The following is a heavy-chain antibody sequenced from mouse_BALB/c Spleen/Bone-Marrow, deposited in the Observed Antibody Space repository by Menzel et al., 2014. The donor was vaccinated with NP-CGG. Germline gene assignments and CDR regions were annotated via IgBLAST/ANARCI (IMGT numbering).Heavy chain of an antibody. V-gene: IGHV14-3*02. CDR2: IDPANGNT. J-gene: IGHJ3*01. D-gene: IGHD1-1*01. Sequence: EVKLQESGAELVKPGASVKLSCTASGFNIKDTYMHWVKQRPEQGLEWIGRIDPANGNTKYDPKFQGKATITADTSSNTVYLQLSSLISEDTAVYYCAFYFCGSSPFAYWRQGTRVSVSA. CDR1: GFNIKDTY. CDR3: AFYFCGSSPFAY.